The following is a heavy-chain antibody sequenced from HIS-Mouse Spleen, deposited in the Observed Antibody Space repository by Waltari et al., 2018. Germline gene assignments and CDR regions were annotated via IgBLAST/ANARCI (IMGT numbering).Heavy chain of an antibody. CDR2: ISGSGGST. V-gene: IGHV3-23*01. D-gene: IGHD1-26*01. CDR1: GFTFSSYA. Sequence: EVQLLESGGGLVQPGGSLRLSCAASGFTFSSYAMSWVRQAPGRGLEWVSAISGSGGSTYYADSVKGRCTISRDNSKNTLYLQMNSLRAEDTAVYYCAKDRVRSGSYLRHFDYWGQGTLVTVSS. CDR3: AKDRVRSGSYLRHFDY. J-gene: IGHJ4*02.